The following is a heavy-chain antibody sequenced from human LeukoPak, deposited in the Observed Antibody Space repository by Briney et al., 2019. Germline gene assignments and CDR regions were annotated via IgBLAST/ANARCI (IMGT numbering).Heavy chain of an antibody. V-gene: IGHV4-31*03. Sequence: SETLSLTCTVSGGSISSGGYYWSWIRQHPGKGLEWIGYIDYSGSAYYNPSLKSRVIISVDTSQNQFSLKLSSVTAADTAVYYCAREYSNSFRRNHYYYYMDVWGKGTTVTVSS. CDR3: AREYSNSFRRNHYYYYMDV. CDR1: GGSISSGGYY. CDR2: IDYSGSA. J-gene: IGHJ6*03. D-gene: IGHD6-6*01.